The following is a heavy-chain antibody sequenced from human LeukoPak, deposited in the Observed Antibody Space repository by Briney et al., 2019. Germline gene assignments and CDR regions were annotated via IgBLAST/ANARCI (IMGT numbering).Heavy chain of an antibody. Sequence: ASVKVSCKASGYTFTSYGISWVRQARGQGLEWMGWISAYNGNTNYAQKLQGRVTMTTDTSTSTAYMELRSLRSDDTAVYYCAREGNTMLVVEFGDYWGRRTLVTVSS. CDR2: ISAYNGNT. CDR1: GYTFTSYG. D-gene: IGHD3-22*01. V-gene: IGHV1-18*01. CDR3: AREGNTMLVVEFGDY. J-gene: IGHJ4*02.